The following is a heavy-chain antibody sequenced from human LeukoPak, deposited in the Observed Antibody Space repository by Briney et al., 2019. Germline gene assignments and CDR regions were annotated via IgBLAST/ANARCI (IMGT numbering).Heavy chain of an antibody. CDR2: INHSGST. D-gene: IGHD2-2*01. CDR1: GGSFSGYY. J-gene: IGHJ4*02. V-gene: IGHV4-34*01. CDR3: ARGRARRGHGEYCSSTSCRLFDY. Sequence: PSETLSLTCAVYGGSFSGYYWSWIRQPPGKGLEWIGEINHSGSTNYNPSLKGRVTISVDTSKNQFSLKLSSVTAADTAVYYCARGRARRGHGEYCSSTSCRLFDYWGQGTLVTVSS.